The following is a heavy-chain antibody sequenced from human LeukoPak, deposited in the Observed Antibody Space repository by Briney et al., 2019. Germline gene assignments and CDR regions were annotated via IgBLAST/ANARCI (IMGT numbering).Heavy chain of an antibody. CDR3: ARGPRGTIFGVVTLYYFDY. V-gene: IGHV3-30*04. CDR1: GFTFSSYA. Sequence: QPGRSLRLSCAASGFTFSSYAMRWVRQAPGKGLEWVAVISYDGSNKYYADSVKGRFTISRDNSKNTLYLQMNSLRAEDTAVYYCARGPRGTIFGVVTLYYFDYWGQGTLVTVSS. D-gene: IGHD3-3*01. J-gene: IGHJ4*02. CDR2: ISYDGSNK.